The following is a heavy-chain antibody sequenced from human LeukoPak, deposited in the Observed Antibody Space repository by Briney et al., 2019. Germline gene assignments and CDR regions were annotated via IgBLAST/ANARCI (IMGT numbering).Heavy chain of an antibody. Sequence: GGSLRLSCAASGFTFRDRYMGWVRQAPGKGLAWVSYISSSSHCTNYGASVRGRFIISRDNARDSLYLQMNSLRVEDTAIYYCVTETTEGAKDYWGQGTLVTVSS. D-gene: IGHD1-14*01. J-gene: IGHJ4*02. CDR3: VTETTEGAKDY. V-gene: IGHV3-11*05. CDR1: GFTFRDRY. CDR2: ISSSSHCT.